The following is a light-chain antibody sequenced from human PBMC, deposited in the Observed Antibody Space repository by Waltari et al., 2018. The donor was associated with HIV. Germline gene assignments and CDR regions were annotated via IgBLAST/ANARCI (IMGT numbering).Light chain of an antibody. Sequence: SYELTQPPSVSVSPGQTARITCSGDALSDKFVYWYQQESGQAPVLVIFDDTRRPSGIPGRFSGTSSGTVATLTITGAQVEDEADYYCYSSDSSGYVWVFGGGTKLTVL. CDR3: YSSDSSGYVWV. CDR2: DDT. CDR1: ALSDKF. J-gene: IGLJ3*02. V-gene: IGLV3-10*01.